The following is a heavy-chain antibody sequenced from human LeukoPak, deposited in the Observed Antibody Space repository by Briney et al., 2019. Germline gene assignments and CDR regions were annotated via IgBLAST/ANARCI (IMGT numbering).Heavy chain of an antibody. D-gene: IGHD1-26*01. CDR1: GFTFDDCA. J-gene: IGHJ4*02. Sequence: GGSLRLSCAASGFTFDDCAMHWVRQAPGKGLEWVSGISWNSGSIGYADSVKGRFTISRDNAKNSLYLQMNSLRAEDTALYYCAKASGSYGYYFDYWGQGTLVTVSS. CDR2: ISWNSGSI. CDR3: AKASGSYGYYFDY. V-gene: IGHV3-9*01.